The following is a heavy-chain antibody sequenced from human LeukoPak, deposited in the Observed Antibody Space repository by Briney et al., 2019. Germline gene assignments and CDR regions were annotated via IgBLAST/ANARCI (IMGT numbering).Heavy chain of an antibody. Sequence: SETLSLTCTVSGGSISSYYWSWIRQPPGKGLVWIGYIYYSGSTNYNPSLKSRVTISVDTSKNQFSLKLSSVTAADTAVYYCARAPTNYYYYYMDVWGKGTTVTVSS. CDR1: GGSISSYY. CDR3: ARAPTNYYYYYMDV. V-gene: IGHV4-59*12. CDR2: IYYSGST. J-gene: IGHJ6*03. D-gene: IGHD5-24*01.